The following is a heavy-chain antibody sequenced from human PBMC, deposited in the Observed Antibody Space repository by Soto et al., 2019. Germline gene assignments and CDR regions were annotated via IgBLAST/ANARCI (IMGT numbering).Heavy chain of an antibody. J-gene: IGHJ4*02. D-gene: IGHD5-18*01. CDR1: GYTFTGFF. Sequence: VSPGKGSCKASGYTFTGFFIHSVRQAPGQGLEWMGWINPNTGGTDYAQKFQGRVTMTRDTSISAAYMELSSLTFDDTAMYYCASGGVSYGLFDYWGQGTLVTVSS. CDR3: ASGGVSYGLFDY. CDR2: INPNTGGT. V-gene: IGHV1-2*02.